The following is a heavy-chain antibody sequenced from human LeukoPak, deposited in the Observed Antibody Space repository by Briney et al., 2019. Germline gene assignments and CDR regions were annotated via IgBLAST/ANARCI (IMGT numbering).Heavy chain of an antibody. Sequence: SETLSLTCAVYGGSFSGYYWSWIRQPPGKGLEWIGEINRSGSTNYNPSLKSRVTISVDTSKNQFALKLSSVTAADTAMYYCARGSTDGYCSGGSCYSTSNWFDPWGQGTLVTVSS. CDR1: GGSFSGYY. J-gene: IGHJ5*02. D-gene: IGHD2-15*01. CDR2: INRSGST. CDR3: ARGSTDGYCSGGSCYSTSNWFDP. V-gene: IGHV4-34*01.